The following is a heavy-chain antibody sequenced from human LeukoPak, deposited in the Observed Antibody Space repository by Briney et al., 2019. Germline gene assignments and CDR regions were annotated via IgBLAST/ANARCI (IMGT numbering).Heavy chain of an antibody. D-gene: IGHD3-3*01. CDR2: ITGSSSYI. CDR1: GFTFSSYS. V-gene: IGHV3-21*04. J-gene: IGHJ4*02. CDR3: AKSFWSGTFDY. Sequence: GGSLRLSCAASGFTFSSYSMNWVRQAPGKGLEWVSSITGSSSYIHYADSVKGRFTISRDNAKNSLYLQMNSLRAEDTAVYYCAKSFWSGTFDYWGQGTLVTVSS.